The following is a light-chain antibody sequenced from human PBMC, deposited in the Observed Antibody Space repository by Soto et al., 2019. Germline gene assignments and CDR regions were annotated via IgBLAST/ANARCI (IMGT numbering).Light chain of an antibody. V-gene: IGLV8-61*01. Sequence: QTVVTQEPSFSVSPGGTVTLTCGLSSGSVSTSNYPSWYQQTPGQAPRTLIYSTVTRSSGVPDRFSGSILGNRASLTITGAQADDESDYYCMLYMGGDMWVFGGGTKVTVL. CDR1: SGSVSTSNY. CDR2: STV. J-gene: IGLJ3*02. CDR3: MLYMGGDMWV.